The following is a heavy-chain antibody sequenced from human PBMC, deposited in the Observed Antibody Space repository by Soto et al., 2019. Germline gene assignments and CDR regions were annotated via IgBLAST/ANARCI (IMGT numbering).Heavy chain of an antibody. V-gene: IGHV4-31*11. CDR3: AIWSYSSGYNGFFAY. Sequence: QVQLQESGPGLVKPSQTLSLTCAVSGGSISSSGYYWSWIRQPPGKGLEWSGYIYYSGSTYYNPSPKSRVTISVDTSKSHFPLQLSSVTAADTAVYYGAIWSYSSGYNGFFAYWGRGTLVTVCS. CDR2: IYYSGST. J-gene: IGHJ4*02. CDR1: GGSISSSGYY. D-gene: IGHD3-22*01.